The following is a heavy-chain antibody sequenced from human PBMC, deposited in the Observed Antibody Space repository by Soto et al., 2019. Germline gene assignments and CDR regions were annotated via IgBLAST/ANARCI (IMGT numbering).Heavy chain of an antibody. CDR1: GGTFSSYA. Sequence: ASVKVSCKASGGTFSSYAISWVRQAPGQGLEWMGGIIPIFGTANYAQKFQGRVTITADTSKNQFSLNLSSVTAADTAVYYCAGAPNWAYFDFWGLGTLVTVSS. D-gene: IGHD7-27*01. V-gene: IGHV1-69*06. J-gene: IGHJ4*02. CDR3: AGAPNWAYFDF. CDR2: IIPIFGTA.